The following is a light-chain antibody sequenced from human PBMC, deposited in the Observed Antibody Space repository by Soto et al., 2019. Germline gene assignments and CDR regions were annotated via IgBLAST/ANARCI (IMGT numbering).Light chain of an antibody. CDR1: SGHSSYI. J-gene: IGLJ2*01. Sequence: QPVLTQSSSASASLGSSVKLTCTLSSGHSSYIIAWHQQQPGKAPRYLMKLEGSGTYNKGSGIPDRFSGSSSGADRYLTISNLQSEDEADYYCQTWGTGIVVFGGGTQLTVL. CDR3: QTWGTGIVV. V-gene: IGLV4-60*03. CDR2: LEGSGTY.